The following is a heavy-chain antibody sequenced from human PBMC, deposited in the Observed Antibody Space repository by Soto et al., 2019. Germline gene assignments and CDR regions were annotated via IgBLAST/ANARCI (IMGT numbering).Heavy chain of an antibody. CDR2: IYYSGST. J-gene: IGHJ5*02. Sequence: SETLSLTCTVSGGSISSGDYYWSWIRQPPGKGLEWIGYIYYSGSTYYNPSLKSRVTISVDTSKNQFSLKLSSATAADTAVYYCARVVYSSSKRFLARWFDPWGQGTLVTVSS. V-gene: IGHV4-30-4*01. D-gene: IGHD6-6*01. CDR3: ARVVYSSSKRFLARWFDP. CDR1: GGSISSGDYY.